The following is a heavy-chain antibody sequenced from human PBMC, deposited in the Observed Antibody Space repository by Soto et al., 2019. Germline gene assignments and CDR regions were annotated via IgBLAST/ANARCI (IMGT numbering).Heavy chain of an antibody. CDR2: INHSGST. CDR1: GGSFSGYY. Sequence: SETLSLTCAVYGGSFSGYYWSWIRQPPGKGLEWIGEINHSGSTNYNPSLKSRVTISVDMSKNQFSLKLSSVTAADTAVYYCARDRGVAATTDYWGQGTLVTVSS. J-gene: IGHJ4*02. V-gene: IGHV4-34*01. D-gene: IGHD1-26*01. CDR3: ARDRGVAATTDY.